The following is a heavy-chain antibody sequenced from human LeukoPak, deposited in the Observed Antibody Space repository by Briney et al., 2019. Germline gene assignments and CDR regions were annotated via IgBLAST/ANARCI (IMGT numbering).Heavy chain of an antibody. J-gene: IGHJ4*02. CDR3: ARWVDAQLVTFDY. CDR2: IIPIFGTA. Sequence: SVKASCKASGGTFSSYAISWVRQAPGQGLEWMGGIIPIFGTANYAQKFQGRVTITADKSTSTAYMELSSLRSEDTAVYYCARWVDAQLVTFDYWGQGTLVTVSS. V-gene: IGHV1-69*06. CDR1: GGTFSSYA. D-gene: IGHD6-6*01.